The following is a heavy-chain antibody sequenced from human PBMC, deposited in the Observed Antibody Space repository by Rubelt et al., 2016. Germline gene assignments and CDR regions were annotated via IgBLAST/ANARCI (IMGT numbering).Heavy chain of an antibody. Sequence: QVQLVQSGAEVKKPGSSVKVSCKASGGTFSSYAISWVRQAPGKGLEWMGGIITIFATANYAQKCQGRGTITADESTSTADMELSSLRAEDTAVYYCARASSTSYWEGWFDPWGQGTLVTVSS. CDR3: ARASSTSYWEGWFDP. CDR1: GGTFSSYA. J-gene: IGHJ5*02. V-gene: IGHV1-69*01. CDR2: IITIFATA. D-gene: IGHD2-2*01.